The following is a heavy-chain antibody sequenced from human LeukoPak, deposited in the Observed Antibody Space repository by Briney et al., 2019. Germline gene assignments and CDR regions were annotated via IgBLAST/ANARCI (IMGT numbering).Heavy chain of an antibody. CDR2: ISSSSSYI. V-gene: IGHV3-21*01. D-gene: IGHD1-26*01. J-gene: IGHJ4*02. Sequence: GGSLRLSWAASGFTFSSYSMNWVRQAPGKGLEWVSSISSSSSYIYYADSVKGRFTISRDNAKNSLYLQMNSLGAEDTAVYYCARDFFGGWGPYYFGYWGQGTLVTVSS. CDR1: GFTFSSYS. CDR3: ARDFFGGWGPYYFGY.